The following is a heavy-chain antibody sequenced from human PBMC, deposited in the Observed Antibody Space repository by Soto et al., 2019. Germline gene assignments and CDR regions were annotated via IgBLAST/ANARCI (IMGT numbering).Heavy chain of an antibody. CDR1: GGSFSGYY. J-gene: IGHJ4*02. CDR2: INHSGST. CDR3: ARTGPDYGDSFDY. V-gene: IGHV4-34*01. D-gene: IGHD4-17*01. Sequence: SETLSLTCAVYGGSFSGYYWSWIRQPPGKGLEWIGEINHSGSTNYNPSLKSRVTISVDTSKNQFSLKLSSVTAADTAVYYCARTGPDYGDSFDYWGQGTLVTVSS.